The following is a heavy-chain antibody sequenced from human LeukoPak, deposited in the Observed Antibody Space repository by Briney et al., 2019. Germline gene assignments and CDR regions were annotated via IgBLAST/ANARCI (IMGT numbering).Heavy chain of an antibody. CDR1: GVSISSYY. CDR3: ARLIVGATVYFQH. Sequence: PSETLSLSCTVSGVSISSYYWSWIRQPPGKGLEWIGYIYHSGTTNYNPSLKSRVTISVDTSKNQFSLKLSSVTAADTAVYYCARLIVGATVYFQHWGQGTLVTVSS. D-gene: IGHD1-26*01. V-gene: IGHV4-59*08. CDR2: IYHSGTT. J-gene: IGHJ1*01.